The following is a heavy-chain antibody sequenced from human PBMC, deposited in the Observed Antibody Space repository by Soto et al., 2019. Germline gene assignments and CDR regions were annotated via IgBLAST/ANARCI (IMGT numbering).Heavy chain of an antibody. CDR3: ARDGHGMDV. V-gene: IGHV4-61*01. Sequence: ETLSLTCTVSGGSVSAGNYNWSWVRQTPGKVLEWIGNIFFTGSTHYNPSLTSRVTISVDTSSNQFSLELRSVTAADTAVYYCARDGHGMDVWGQGTTVTVSS. J-gene: IGHJ6*02. CDR2: IFFTGST. CDR1: GGSVSAGNYN.